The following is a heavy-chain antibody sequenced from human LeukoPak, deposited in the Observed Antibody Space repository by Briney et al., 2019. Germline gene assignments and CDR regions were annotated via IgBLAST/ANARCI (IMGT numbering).Heavy chain of an antibody. J-gene: IGHJ5*02. D-gene: IGHD3-10*01. CDR2: IYYSGST. V-gene: IGHV4-39*01. CDR1: GGSISSSSYY. Sequence: PSETLSLTCTVSGGSISSSSYYWGWLRQPPGKGLEWIGSIYYSGSTYYNPSLKSRITISVDTSKNQFSLKLSSVTAADTAVYYCASTPIMVRGVINNWFDPWGQGTLVTVSS. CDR3: ASTPIMVRGVINNWFDP.